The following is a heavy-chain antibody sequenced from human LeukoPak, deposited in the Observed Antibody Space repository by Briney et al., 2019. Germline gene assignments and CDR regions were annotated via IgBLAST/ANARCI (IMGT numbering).Heavy chain of an antibody. CDR1: GVSFSGYY. CDR3: ASPMTGYYRGYFQH. V-gene: IGHV4-34*01. D-gene: IGHD3-9*01. J-gene: IGHJ1*01. CDR2: INHSGST. Sequence: SETLSLTGAGYGVSFSGYYWSWHRQPPGKGLEWIGEINHSGSTNYNPSLKSRVTISVDTSKNQFSLKLSSVTAADTAVYYCASPMTGYYRGYFQHWGQGTLVTVSS.